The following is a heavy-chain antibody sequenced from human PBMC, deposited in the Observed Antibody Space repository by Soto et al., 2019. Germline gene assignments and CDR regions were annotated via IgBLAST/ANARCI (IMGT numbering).Heavy chain of an antibody. CDR2: ISSRSDI. D-gene: IGHD5-12*01. J-gene: IGHJ6*02. V-gene: IGHV3-21*01. CDR3: AREYSAWPLAYGLDV. CDR1: GFTFSTYS. Sequence: GGSLRLSCVGSGFTFSTYSINWVRQAPGKGLEWVSSISSRSDIYYADSVKGRFTISRDNAKNSVSLQMNSLRAEDTAVYYCAREYSAWPLAYGLDVWGQGTTVTVSS.